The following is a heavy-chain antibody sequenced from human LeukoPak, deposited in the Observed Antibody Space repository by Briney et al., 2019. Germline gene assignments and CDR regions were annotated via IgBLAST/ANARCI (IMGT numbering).Heavy chain of an antibody. CDR3: ARVLGYDAFDI. D-gene: IGHD3-3*02. CDR1: GGSISSGDYY. Sequence: SETLSLTCTVSGGSISSGDYYWSWIRQPPGKGLEWIGYIYYSGSTYYNPSLKSRVTISVDTSKNQFSLKLSFVTAADTAVYYCARVLGYDAFDIWGQGTMVTVSS. CDR2: IYYSGST. V-gene: IGHV4-30-4*01. J-gene: IGHJ3*02.